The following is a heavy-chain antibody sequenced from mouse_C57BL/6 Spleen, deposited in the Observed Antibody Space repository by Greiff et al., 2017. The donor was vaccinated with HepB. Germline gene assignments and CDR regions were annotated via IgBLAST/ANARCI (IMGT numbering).Heavy chain of an antibody. V-gene: IGHV3-6*01. Sequence: EVKLMESGPGLVKPSQSLSLTCSVPGYSITSGYYWNWIRQFPGNKLEWMGYISYDGSNNYNPSLKNRISITRDTSKNQFFLKLNSVTTEDTATYYCARVYYGNSFAYWGQGTLVTVSA. CDR2: ISYDGSN. D-gene: IGHD2-1*01. CDR1: GYSITSGYY. CDR3: ARVYYGNSFAY. J-gene: IGHJ3*01.